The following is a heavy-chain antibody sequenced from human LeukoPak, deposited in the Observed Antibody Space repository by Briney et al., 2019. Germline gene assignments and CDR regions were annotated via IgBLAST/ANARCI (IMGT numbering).Heavy chain of an antibody. CDR1: GGSISSYY. J-gene: IGHJ4*02. V-gene: IGHV4-59*01. CDR3: ARTLRFLEWLYYFDY. D-gene: IGHD3-3*01. CDR2: IYYSGST. Sequence: SETLSLTCTVSGGSISSYYWSWIRQPPGKGLEWIGYIYYSGSTNYNPSLKSRVTISVDTSKNQFSLKLSSVTAADTAVYYCARTLRFLEWLYYFDYWGQGTLVTVSS.